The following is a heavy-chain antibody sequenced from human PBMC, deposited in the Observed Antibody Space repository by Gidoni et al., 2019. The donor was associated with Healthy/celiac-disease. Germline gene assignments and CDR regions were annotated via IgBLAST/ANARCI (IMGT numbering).Heavy chain of an antibody. CDR1: GFTFSSYA. CDR2: ISGSGGST. CDR3: AKADRDWNPRYFDY. D-gene: IGHD1-1*01. J-gene: IGHJ4*02. V-gene: IGHV3-23*01. Sequence: EVQLLESGGGLVQPGGSMRLSCAASGFTFSSYAMSWVRQAPGKGVEWVSAISGSGGSTSYADSVKGRFTISRDNSKNTLYLQMNSLRAEDTAVYYCAKADRDWNPRYFDYWGQGTLVTVSS.